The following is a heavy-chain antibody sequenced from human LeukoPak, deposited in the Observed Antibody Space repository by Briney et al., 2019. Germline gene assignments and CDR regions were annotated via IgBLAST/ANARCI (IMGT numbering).Heavy chain of an antibody. D-gene: IGHD2-8*01. CDR2: ISAYNGNT. J-gene: IGHJ6*02. V-gene: IGHV1-18*01. CDR3: AREAYCTNGVCSDDDYYYYGMDV. Sequence: ASVKVSCKASGYTFTSYAMNWVRQAPGQGLEWMGWISAYNGNTNYAQKLQGRVTMTTDTSTSTAYMELRSLRSDDTAVYYCAREAYCTNGVCSDDDYYYYGMDVWGQGTTVTVSS. CDR1: GYTFTSYA.